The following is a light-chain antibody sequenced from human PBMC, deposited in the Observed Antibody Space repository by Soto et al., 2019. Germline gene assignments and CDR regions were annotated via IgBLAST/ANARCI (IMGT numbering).Light chain of an antibody. V-gene: IGKV3-20*01. Sequence: VLTPSPGCLSLTPRSRATLSSSAGETGAGSYLAWYQQKPGQAPRLLIHGASSRATGIADRFSGSGSGTDFTLTISRLEPEDFAVYYCQLYGTSPMTFGQGTKVDIK. CDR1: ETGAGSY. CDR3: QLYGTSPMT. CDR2: GAS. J-gene: IGKJ1*01.